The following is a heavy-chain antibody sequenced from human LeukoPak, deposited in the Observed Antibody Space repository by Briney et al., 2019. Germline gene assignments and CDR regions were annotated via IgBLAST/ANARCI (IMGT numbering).Heavy chain of an antibody. Sequence: GGSLRLSCAASRLTISSNYMSWVRQAPGKGLEWVANIKPDGSDKYYVDSVKGRFTISRDNAKNSVYLQMDSLRAEDTAMYYCAREFNSFLADCSGGQCLFLTWGQGILVTVSS. CDR2: IKPDGSDK. D-gene: IGHD2-15*01. CDR3: AREFNSFLADCSGGQCLFLT. J-gene: IGHJ5*02. CDR1: RLTISSNY. V-gene: IGHV3-7*01.